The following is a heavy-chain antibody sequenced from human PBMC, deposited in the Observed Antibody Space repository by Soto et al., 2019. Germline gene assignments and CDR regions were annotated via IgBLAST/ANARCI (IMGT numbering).Heavy chain of an antibody. Sequence: ASVKVSCKASGGTFSSYAISWVRQAPGQGLEWMGWISAYFGKTKYARKLEGRVTMTTDTSTSTAYMELRSLRSDDTAVYYCGRVPDYCAKGGRQWLVTSDFNYWGQGALVTVSS. V-gene: IGHV1-18*01. CDR1: GGTFSSYA. CDR3: GRVPDYCAKGGRQWLVTSDFNY. D-gene: IGHD6-19*01. CDR2: ISAYFGKT. J-gene: IGHJ4*02.